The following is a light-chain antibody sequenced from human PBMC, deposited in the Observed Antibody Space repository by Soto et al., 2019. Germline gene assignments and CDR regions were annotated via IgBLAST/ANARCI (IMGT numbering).Light chain of an antibody. CDR1: SSDVGGYNY. Sequence: QSALTQPASVSASPGQSITISCTGTSSDVGGYNYVSWYQQHPGKAPKLMIYDGSNRPSGVSNRFSGSKSGNTASLTNSGLQAEDEADYYCSSYTSSSTVVFGGGTKLTVL. V-gene: IGLV2-14*01. J-gene: IGLJ2*01. CDR3: SSYTSSSTVV. CDR2: DGS.